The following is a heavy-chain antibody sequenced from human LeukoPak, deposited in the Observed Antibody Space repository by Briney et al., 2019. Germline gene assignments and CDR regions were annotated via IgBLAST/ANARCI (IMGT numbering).Heavy chain of an antibody. Sequence: PGRSLRLSCAPSGFTFSSYGMHWVRQAPGKGLEGVAVISDDGSNKYYADSVKGRFTISRDNSKNSMYLQMNSLRAEDTAVYYCAKEIYGVAYGDGGYYGMDVWGQGTTVTVSS. V-gene: IGHV3-30*18. CDR1: GFTFSSYG. D-gene: IGHD4-17*01. J-gene: IGHJ6*02. CDR3: AKEIYGVAYGDGGYYGMDV. CDR2: ISDDGSNK.